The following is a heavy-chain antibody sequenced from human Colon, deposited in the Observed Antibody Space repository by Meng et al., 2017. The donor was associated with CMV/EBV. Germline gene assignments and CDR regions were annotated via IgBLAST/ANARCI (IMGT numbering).Heavy chain of an antibody. CDR2: INNDGSTT. V-gene: IGHV3-74*01. CDR1: GFTFSNYW. J-gene: IGHJ6*02. Sequence: GESLKISCAASGFTFSNYWMHWVREAPGKGLVWVSHINNDGSTTDYADSVKGRFTISRDNAKNTVYLQMYSLRAEDTAVYYCARGGFASGLDVWGQGTTVTVSS. CDR3: ARGGFASGLDV. D-gene: IGHD3-10*01.